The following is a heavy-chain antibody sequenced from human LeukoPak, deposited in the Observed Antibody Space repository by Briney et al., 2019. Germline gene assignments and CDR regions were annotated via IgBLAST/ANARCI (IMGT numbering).Heavy chain of an antibody. D-gene: IGHD4-23*01. CDR3: ARGLFTVARAYFDY. Sequence: GGSLRLSCAASGFTFSSYSMNWVRQAPGKGLEWVSSISSSSSYIYYADSVKGRFTISRDNAKNSLYLQMNSLRAEDTAVYYCARGLFTVARAYFDYWGQGTLVTVPS. CDR2: ISSSSSYI. CDR1: GFTFSSYS. V-gene: IGHV3-21*01. J-gene: IGHJ4*02.